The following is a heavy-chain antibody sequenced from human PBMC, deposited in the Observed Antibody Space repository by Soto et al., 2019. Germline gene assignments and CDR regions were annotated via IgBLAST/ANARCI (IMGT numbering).Heavy chain of an antibody. Sequence: ASVKVFCKDSGGTFSSYAISWVRQAPGQGLEWMGGIIPIFGTANYAQKFQGRVTITADKSTSTAYMELNSLRSEDTAVYYCVVFEYSSSLVYYYYGMDVWGQGTTVTVSS. J-gene: IGHJ6*02. CDR1: GGTFSSYA. CDR3: VVFEYSSSLVYYYYGMDV. V-gene: IGHV1-69*06. D-gene: IGHD6-6*01. CDR2: IIPIFGTA.